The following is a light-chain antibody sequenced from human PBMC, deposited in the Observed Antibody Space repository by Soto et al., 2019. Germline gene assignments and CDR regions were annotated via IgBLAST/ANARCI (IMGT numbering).Light chain of an antibody. J-gene: IGKJ4*01. Sequence: EIVLTQSPGTLSLSPGERATLSCRASQSVSSSYLAWYQQKPGQAPRLLIYGASSRATGIPDRFSGSRSGTDFTLTISSLEPEDFAVYYCQQYGSSPHFGGGTKVDIK. CDR1: QSVSSSY. CDR3: QQYGSSPH. CDR2: GAS. V-gene: IGKV3-20*01.